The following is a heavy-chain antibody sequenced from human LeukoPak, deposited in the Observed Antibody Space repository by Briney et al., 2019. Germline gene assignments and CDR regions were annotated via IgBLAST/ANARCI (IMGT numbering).Heavy chain of an antibody. CDR1: GYTFTSYA. CDR2: INTNTGNP. CDR3: ARELERVDYGDYEVDY. D-gene: IGHD4-17*01. V-gene: IGHV7-4-1*02. J-gene: IGHJ4*02. Sequence: ASVKVSCKASGYTFTSYAMNWVRQALGQGLEWMGWINTNTGNPTYAQGFTGRFVFSLDTSVSTAYLQISSLKAEDTAVYYCARELERVDYGDYEVDYWGQGTLVTVSS.